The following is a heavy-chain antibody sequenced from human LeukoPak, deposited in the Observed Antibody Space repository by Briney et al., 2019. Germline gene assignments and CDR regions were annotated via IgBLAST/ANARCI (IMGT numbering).Heavy chain of an antibody. CDR3: ARGGGFYCSSTSCRANWFDP. J-gene: IGHJ5*02. Sequence: SETLPLTCTVSGGSISSYYWSWIRQPPGKGLEWIGYIYYSGSTNYNPSLKSRVTISVDTSKNQFSLKLSSVTAADTAVYYCARGGGFYCSSTSCRANWFDPWGQGTLVTVSS. D-gene: IGHD2-2*01. CDR2: IYYSGST. V-gene: IGHV4-59*01. CDR1: GGSISSYY.